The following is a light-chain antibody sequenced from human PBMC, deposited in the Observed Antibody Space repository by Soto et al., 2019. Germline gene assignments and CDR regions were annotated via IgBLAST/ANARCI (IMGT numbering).Light chain of an antibody. J-gene: IGKJ1*01. Sequence: EIVLTQSPATLSLSPGERATLSCRASQSFNGYLAWYQQKPGQAPSLLIYDASNRATGIPARFSGSGSGTDFTLTISSLEPEDFAVYYCQQRSNWLWTFGQGTKVEIK. CDR1: QSFNGY. V-gene: IGKV3-11*01. CDR3: QQRSNWLWT. CDR2: DAS.